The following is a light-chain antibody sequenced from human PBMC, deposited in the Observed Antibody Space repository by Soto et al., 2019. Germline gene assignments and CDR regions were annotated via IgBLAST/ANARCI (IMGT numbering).Light chain of an antibody. CDR3: SSYASGSTLFV. CDR1: SSDVGGYKY. Sequence: QSALTQPASVSGSPGQSITISCTGTSSDVGGYKYASWYQQHPGKAPKLMIYEVSNRPSGVSSRFSGSRSGNTASLTISGLQAEDEADYYCSSYASGSTLFVFGTGTKLTVL. V-gene: IGLV2-14*01. CDR2: EVS. J-gene: IGLJ1*01.